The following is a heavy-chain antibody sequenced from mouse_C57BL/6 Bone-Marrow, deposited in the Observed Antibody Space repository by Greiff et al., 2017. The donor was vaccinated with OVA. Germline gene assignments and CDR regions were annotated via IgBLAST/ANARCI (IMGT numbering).Heavy chain of an antibody. V-gene: IGHV5-17*01. Sequence: EVKLVESGGGLVKPGGSLKLSCAASGFTFSDYGMHWVRQAPETGLEWVAYISSGSSTIYYADTVKGRFTISRDNAKNTLFLQMTSLRSEDTAMYDWARVLIYDGYYFDYWGQGTTLTVSS. CDR2: ISSGSSTI. J-gene: IGHJ2*01. D-gene: IGHD2-3*01. CDR1: GFTFSDYG. CDR3: ARVLIYDGYYFDY.